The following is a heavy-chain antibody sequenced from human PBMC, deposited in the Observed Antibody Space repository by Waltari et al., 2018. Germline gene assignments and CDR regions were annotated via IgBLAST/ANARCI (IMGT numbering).Heavy chain of an antibody. CDR3: AGGGSGLSFYYYYGMDV. CDR2: INAGNGNT. D-gene: IGHD3-10*01. J-gene: IGHJ6*02. V-gene: IGHV1-3*01. CDR1: GYTFTSYA. Sequence: QVQLVQSGAEVKKPGASVKVSCKASGYTFTSYAMHWVRQAPGQRLEWMGWINAGNGNTKYSQKFQGRVTITRDTSASTAYMELSSLRSEDTAVYYCAGGGSGLSFYYYYGMDVWGQGTTVTVSS.